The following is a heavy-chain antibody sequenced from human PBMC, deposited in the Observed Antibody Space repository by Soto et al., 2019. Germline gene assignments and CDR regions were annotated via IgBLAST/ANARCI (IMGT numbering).Heavy chain of an antibody. CDR2: ISYDGSNK. V-gene: IGHV3-30-3*01. Sequence: QVQLVESGGGVVQPGRSLRLSCSASGFTFSSYAMHWFRQAPGKGLEWVAVISYDGSNKYYADSVKGRFTISRDNSNNTLYLQMTSMRAEDTAVYYCARAESRSGPMPWGQGTLVTVSS. CDR3: ARAESRSGPMP. CDR1: GFTFSSYA. J-gene: IGHJ5*02. D-gene: IGHD3-10*01.